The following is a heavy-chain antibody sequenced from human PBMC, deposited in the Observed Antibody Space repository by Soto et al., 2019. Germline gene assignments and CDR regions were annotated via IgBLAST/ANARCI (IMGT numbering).Heavy chain of an antibody. D-gene: IGHD2-15*01. CDR2: INSDGSTS. Sequence: EVQLVESGGGLVQPGGSLRLSCAASGFTFSNYWMYWVRQAPGKGLVWVSRINSDGSTSSYADSVKGRFTISRDNAKSTLYLQMNSLRAEDTAVYYCARGDCVGGSCYSLAGSCYYYMDVWGKGTTVTVFS. V-gene: IGHV3-74*01. CDR1: GFTFSNYW. J-gene: IGHJ6*03. CDR3: ARGDCVGGSCYSLAGSCYYYMDV.